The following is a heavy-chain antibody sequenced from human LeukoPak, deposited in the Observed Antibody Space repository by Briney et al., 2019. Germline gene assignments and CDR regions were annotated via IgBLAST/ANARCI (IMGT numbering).Heavy chain of an antibody. J-gene: IGHJ4*02. V-gene: IGHV3-23*01. CDR3: ARGQINLPFGRTLEFDY. Sequence: QPGGSLRLSCAASGFTFSSYAMSWVRQAPGKGLEWVSAISGSGGSTYYADSVKGRFTISRDNSKNTLYLQMNSLRAEDTAVYYCARGQINLPFGRTLEFDYWGQGTLVTVSS. CDR1: GFTFSSYA. CDR2: ISGSGGST. D-gene: IGHD2-15*01.